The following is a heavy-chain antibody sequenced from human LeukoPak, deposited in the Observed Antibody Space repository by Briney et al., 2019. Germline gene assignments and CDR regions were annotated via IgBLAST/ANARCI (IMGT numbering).Heavy chain of an antibody. J-gene: IGHJ4*02. CDR2: SCPFRSTP. CDR1: GFAFSAYC. D-gene: IGHD6-25*01. V-gene: IGHV3-74*01. CDR3: VRGSAPERGLDY. Sequence: PGGSLRLSCVASGFAFSAYCMHWVRQAPGEGLLWVSRSCPFRSTPVYADSVKGRFTISRDDAKNSLYLQMNSLRGEDTAMYYCVRGSAPERGLDYWGQGIRVTVSS.